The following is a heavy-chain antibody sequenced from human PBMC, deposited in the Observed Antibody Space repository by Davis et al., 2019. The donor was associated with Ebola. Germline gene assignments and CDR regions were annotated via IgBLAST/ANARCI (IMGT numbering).Heavy chain of an antibody. Sequence: GESLKISCAASGFTFSSYSMNWVRQAPGKGLEWVANIKQDGSEKYYVDSVKGRFTISRDNAKNSLYLQMNSLRAEDTAVYYCARVITFGGVIVPYFDYWGQGTLVTVSS. J-gene: IGHJ4*02. CDR3: ARVITFGGVIVPYFDY. V-gene: IGHV3-7*04. CDR2: IKQDGSEK. D-gene: IGHD3-16*02. CDR1: GFTFSSYS.